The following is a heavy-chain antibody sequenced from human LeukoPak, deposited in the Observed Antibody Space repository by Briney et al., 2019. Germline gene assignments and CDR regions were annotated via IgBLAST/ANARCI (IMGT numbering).Heavy chain of an antibody. D-gene: IGHD5-18*01. J-gene: IGHJ4*02. Sequence: SETLSLTCAVYGGSFSGYYWSWIRQPPGKGLEWIGEINHSGSTNYNPSLKSRVTMSVDTSKNQFSLKLSSVTAADTAVYSCARGYSYGYNYFGYWGQGTLVTVSS. V-gene: IGHV4-34*01. CDR2: INHSGST. CDR1: GGSFSGYY. CDR3: ARGYSYGYNYFGY.